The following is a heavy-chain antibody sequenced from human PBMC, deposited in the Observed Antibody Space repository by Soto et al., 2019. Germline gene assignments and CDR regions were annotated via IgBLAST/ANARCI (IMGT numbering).Heavy chain of an antibody. D-gene: IGHD6-6*01. V-gene: IGHV2-5*01. CDR2: IYWNDDK. CDR3: ARTLEYSSSSGFDY. J-gene: IGHJ4*02. Sequence: SGPTLVNPTQTLTLTCTFSGFSLSTSGVGVGWIRQPPGKALEWLALIYWNDDKRYSPSLKSRLTITKDTSKNQVVLTMTNMDPVDTARYYCARTLEYSSSSGFDYWGQGTLVTVSS. CDR1: GFSLSTSGVG.